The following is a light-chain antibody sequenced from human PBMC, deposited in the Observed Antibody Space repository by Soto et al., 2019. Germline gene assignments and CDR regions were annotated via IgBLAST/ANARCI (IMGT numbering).Light chain of an antibody. CDR1: RSDIGGYNS. CDR3: TSYTSSLTNYV. J-gene: IGLJ1*01. CDR2: EVS. V-gene: IGLV2-14*01. Sequence: QSALTQPASVSGSPGQSITFSCTGTRSDIGGYNSVSWYQQHPGKAPKLMIYEVSNRPSGVSDRCSGSKSGNTASLTISGLQAEDEADYYCTSYTSSLTNYVYGTGTKLTVL.